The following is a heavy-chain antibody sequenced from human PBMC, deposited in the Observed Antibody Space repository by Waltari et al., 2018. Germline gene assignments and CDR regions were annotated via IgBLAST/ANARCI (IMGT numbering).Heavy chain of an antibody. Sequence: QVEESGGGVVQPGGSLRLSCVASGYPFNNYGMHWVRQAPGKGLEWLAVISSDGSGKYYADSVKCRFTMSRDNSKNMVYLQMNSLRPEDMAVYYCAKAGGIYNYPLDPWGQGTLVTVSS. D-gene: IGHD1-26*01. CDR1: GYPFNNYG. V-gene: IGHV3-30*18. CDR2: ISSDGSGK. J-gene: IGHJ5*02. CDR3: AKAGGIYNYPLDP.